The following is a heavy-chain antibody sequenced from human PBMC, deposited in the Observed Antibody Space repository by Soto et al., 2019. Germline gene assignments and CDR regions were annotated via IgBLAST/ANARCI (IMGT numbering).Heavy chain of an antibody. CDR1: VVACATYI. CDR2: ISTRSDT. J-gene: IGHJ6*01. CDR3: AREENRSQVDLGLEV. V-gene: IGHV3-21*01. Sequence: VGSVGLSCSSSVVACATYIVNWFLQAPGKGLEWVSAISTRSDTYYADSVKGRFTISRDNANNSVSLRMNSLRAEDTAVYYCAREENRSQVDLGLEVWGPGTTLNVSS. D-gene: IGHD2-15*01.